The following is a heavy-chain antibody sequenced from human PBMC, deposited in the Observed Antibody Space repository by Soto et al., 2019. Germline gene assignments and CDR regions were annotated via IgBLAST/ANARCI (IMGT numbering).Heavy chain of an antibody. J-gene: IGHJ4*02. CDR1: GFTFSSYA. Sequence: EVQLLDSGGGLVQPGGSLSLSCAASGFTFSSYAMAWVRQAPGKGLEWVSGISGSGASTYYADSVKGRFTISRDNSKNTLYLQMNSLRAEDTAVYYCAKWSTVGGTKTVDYWGQGTLVTVSS. V-gene: IGHV3-23*01. CDR3: AKWSTVGGTKTVDY. CDR2: ISGSGAST. D-gene: IGHD1-26*01.